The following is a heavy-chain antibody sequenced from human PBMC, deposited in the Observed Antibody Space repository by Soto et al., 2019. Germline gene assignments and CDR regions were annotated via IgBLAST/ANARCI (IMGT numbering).Heavy chain of an antibody. CDR1: GYTFTSYD. D-gene: IGHD3-22*01. V-gene: IGHV1-24*01. CDR2: FDPEDGET. Sequence: AASVKVSCKASGYTFTSYDINWVRQAPGKGLEWMGGFDPEDGETIYAQKFQGRVTMTEDTSTDTAYMELSSLRSEDTAVYYCATVLLYYDSTLLRHWGQGTLVTVSS. J-gene: IGHJ4*02. CDR3: ATVLLYYDSTLLRH.